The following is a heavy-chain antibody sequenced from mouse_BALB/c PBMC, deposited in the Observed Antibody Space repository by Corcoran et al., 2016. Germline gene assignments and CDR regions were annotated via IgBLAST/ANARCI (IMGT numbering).Heavy chain of an antibody. D-gene: IGHD1-1*01. CDR1: GYTFSSYW. CDR3: ARHYYGRSLFAY. CDR2: ILPGSGST. J-gene: IGHJ3*01. V-gene: IGHV1-9*01. Sequence: QVQLQQSGAELMKPGASVKISCKATGYTFSSYWIEWVKQRPGHGLEWIGEILPGSGSTNYNEKFKGKATFTADTSSNPAYMQLSSLTSEDSAVYYCARHYYGRSLFAYWGQGTLVTVSA.